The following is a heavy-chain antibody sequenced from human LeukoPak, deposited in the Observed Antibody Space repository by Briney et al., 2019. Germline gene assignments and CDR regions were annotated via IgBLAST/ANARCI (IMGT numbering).Heavy chain of an antibody. CDR3: AKAAWYDFWSYFDY. CDR1: GFTLSSYW. V-gene: IGHV3-30*18. D-gene: IGHD3-3*01. CDR2: ISYDGSNK. Sequence: GGSLRLSCAASGFTLSSYWISWVRQAPGKGLEWVAVISYDGSNKYYADSVKGRFTISRDNSKNTLYLQMNSLRAEDTAVYYCAKAAWYDFWSYFDYWGQGTLVTVSS. J-gene: IGHJ4*02.